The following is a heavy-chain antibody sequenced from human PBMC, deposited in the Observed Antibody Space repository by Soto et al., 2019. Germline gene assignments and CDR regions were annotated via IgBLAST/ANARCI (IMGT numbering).Heavy chain of an antibody. J-gene: IGHJ4*02. CDR3: ERESIQGTDY. CDR2: IYYSGST. CDR1: GGSISCGGYY. Sequence: SETLSLTCTVSGGSISCGGYYWSWIRQHPGKGLEWIGYIYYSGSTYYNPSLKSRVTISVDTSKNQFSLKLSSVTAADTAVYYCERESIQGTDYWGQGTLVTVSS. V-gene: IGHV4-31*03. D-gene: IGHD2-21*01.